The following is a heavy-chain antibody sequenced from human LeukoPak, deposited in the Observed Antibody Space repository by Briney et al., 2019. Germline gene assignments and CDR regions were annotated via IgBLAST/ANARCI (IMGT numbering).Heavy chain of an antibody. CDR1: GFTVSSNY. CDR3: AKDRSTMIDDAFDI. Sequence: GGSLRLSCAASGFTVSSNYMSWVRQAPGKGLEWVSVIYSGGSTYYADSVKGRFTISRDNSKNTLYLQMNSLRAEDTAVYYCAKDRSTMIDDAFDIWGQGTMVTVSS. CDR2: IYSGGST. D-gene: IGHD3-22*01. V-gene: IGHV3-53*01. J-gene: IGHJ3*02.